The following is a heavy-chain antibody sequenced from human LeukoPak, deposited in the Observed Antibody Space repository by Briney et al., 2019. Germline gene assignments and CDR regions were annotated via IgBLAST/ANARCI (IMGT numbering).Heavy chain of an antibody. CDR2: MNPNSGNT. CDR3: ARGRTHYYESSGYYSRWEY. V-gene: IGHV1-8*01. D-gene: IGHD3-22*01. Sequence: GASVKVSCKASGYTFTSYDINWVRQATGQGLEWMGWMNPNSGNTGYAQKFQGRVTMTRNTSISTAYMELSSLRSEDTAMYYCARGRTHYYESSGYYSRWEYWGQGTLVTVSS. J-gene: IGHJ4*02. CDR1: GYTFTSYD.